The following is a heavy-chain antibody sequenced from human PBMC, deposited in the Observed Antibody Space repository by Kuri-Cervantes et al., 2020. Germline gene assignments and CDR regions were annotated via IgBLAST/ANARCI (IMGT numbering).Heavy chain of an antibody. J-gene: IGHJ4*02. D-gene: IGHD2-2*01. CDR1: GFTFSSYG. Sequence: GGSLRLSCAASGFTFSSYGMHWVRQAPGKGLEWVAVISYDGSNKYYADSVKGRFTISRDNSKNTLYLQMNSLRAEDTAVYYCARESQLLFCFDCWGQGTLVTVSS. V-gene: IGHV3-30*03. CDR2: ISYDGSNK. CDR3: ARESQLLFCFDC.